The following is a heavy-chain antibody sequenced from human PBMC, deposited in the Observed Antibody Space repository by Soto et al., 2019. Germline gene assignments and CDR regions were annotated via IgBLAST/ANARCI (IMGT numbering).Heavy chain of an antibody. CDR2: IYYSGST. V-gene: IGHV4-30-4*01. CDR1: GGSISSGDYY. D-gene: IGHD2-21*02. CDR3: ARVVRGDYVYFQH. Sequence: NPSETLSLTCTVSGGSISSGDYYWSWIRQPPGKGLEWIGYIYYSGSTYYNPSLKSRVTISVDTSKNQFSLKLSSVTAADTAVYYCARVVRGDYVYFQHWGQGTLVTVSS. J-gene: IGHJ1*01.